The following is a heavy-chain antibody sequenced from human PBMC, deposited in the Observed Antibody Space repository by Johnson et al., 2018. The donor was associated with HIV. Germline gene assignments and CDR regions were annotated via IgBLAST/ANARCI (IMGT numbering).Heavy chain of an antibody. Sequence: VLLVESGGGLVKPGGSLRLSCAVSGFTFTDAWMSWVRQAPGKGLEWVGRIKRKADGGTTDYAAPVKGRFSISRDDSKTTVYLQMNSLKTDDTAVYFCSIDPMFLGYWYHSSPWGQGTMVTVSS. D-gene: IGHD3-10*02. J-gene: IGHJ3*01. CDR3: SIDPMFLGYWYHSSP. V-gene: IGHV3-15*01. CDR2: IKRKADGGTT. CDR1: GFTFTDAW.